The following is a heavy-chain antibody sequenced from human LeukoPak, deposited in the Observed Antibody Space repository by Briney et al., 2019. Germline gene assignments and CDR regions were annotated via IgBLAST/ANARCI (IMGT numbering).Heavy chain of an antibody. D-gene: IGHD6-6*01. CDR1: GGSISSYY. Sequence: PSETLSLTCTVSGGSISSYYWGWIRQPPGKGLEWIGYIYYSGSTNYNPSLKSRVTISVDTSKNQFSLKLSSVTAADTAVYYCAREGGYSSWSSAALYNWFDPWGQGTLVTVSS. CDR2: IYYSGST. CDR3: AREGGYSSWSSAALYNWFDP. V-gene: IGHV4-59*01. J-gene: IGHJ5*02.